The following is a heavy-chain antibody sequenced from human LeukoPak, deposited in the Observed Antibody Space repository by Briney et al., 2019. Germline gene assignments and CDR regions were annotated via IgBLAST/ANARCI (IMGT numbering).Heavy chain of an antibody. J-gene: IGHJ5*02. CDR1: GYTFTGYY. Sequence: ASVKVSCKASGYTFTGYYMHWVRQAPGQGLEWMGWINPNSGGTNYAQKFQGRVTMTRDTSISTAYMELSRLRSDDTAVYYRARGAVAALGWFGPWGQGTLFTVSS. D-gene: IGHD6-19*01. CDR3: ARGAVAALGWFGP. V-gene: IGHV1-2*02. CDR2: INPNSGGT.